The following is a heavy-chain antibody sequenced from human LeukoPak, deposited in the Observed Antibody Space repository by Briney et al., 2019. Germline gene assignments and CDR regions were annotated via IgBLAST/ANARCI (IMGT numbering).Heavy chain of an antibody. Sequence: PGGSLRLSCAASGFTFSSYGMHWVRQAPGKGLEWVAVISYDGSNKYYADSVKGRFTISRDNSKNSLYLQINSLRDEDTAVYYCARDLYGSGTPFDYWGQGTLVTVSS. J-gene: IGHJ4*02. D-gene: IGHD3-10*01. CDR2: ISYDGSNK. CDR1: GFTFSSYG. V-gene: IGHV3-30*03. CDR3: ARDLYGSGTPFDY.